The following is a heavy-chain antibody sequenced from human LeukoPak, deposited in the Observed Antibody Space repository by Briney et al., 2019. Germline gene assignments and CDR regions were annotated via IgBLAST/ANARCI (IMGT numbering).Heavy chain of an antibody. Sequence: GGSLRLSCAASGFTFSSYAMSWVRQAPGKGLEWVSAISGSGGSTYYADSVKGRFTISRDNSKNTLYLQTNSLRAEDTAVYYCAKLGNSNPLRLPFDYWGQGTLVTVSS. J-gene: IGHJ4*02. D-gene: IGHD4-23*01. CDR2: ISGSGGST. CDR3: AKLGNSNPLRLPFDY. V-gene: IGHV3-23*01. CDR1: GFTFSSYA.